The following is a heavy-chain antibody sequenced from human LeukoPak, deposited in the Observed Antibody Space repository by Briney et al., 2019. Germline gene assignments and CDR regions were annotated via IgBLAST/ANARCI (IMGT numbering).Heavy chain of an antibody. CDR2: INPNSGGT. J-gene: IGHJ5*02. CDR1: GYTFTGYY. V-gene: IGHV1-2*02. Sequence: GASVKVSCKASGYTFTGYYIHWVRQAPGQGLEWMGWINPNSGGTNYAQKFQGRVTMTRDTSISTAYMELSRLRSDDTAVYYCARRYYDSSGWQFDPWGQGTLVTVSS. CDR3: ARRYYDSSGWQFDP. D-gene: IGHD3-22*01.